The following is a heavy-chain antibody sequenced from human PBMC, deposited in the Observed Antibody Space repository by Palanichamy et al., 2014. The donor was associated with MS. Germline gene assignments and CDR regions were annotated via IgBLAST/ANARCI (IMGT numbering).Heavy chain of an antibody. CDR1: GFPFSDYY. V-gene: IGHV3-11*01. CDR2: ISETKSSI. Sequence: QVQLVESGGGLVKPGGSLRLSCAASGFPFSDYYMSWIRQAPGKGLEWVSYISETKSSIYYADSVKGRFTISRDNAKSSLYLQMNSLRAEDTAVYYCARDHPAYYFDYWGQGTLVTASS. D-gene: IGHD2-2*01. CDR3: ARDHPAYYFDY. J-gene: IGHJ4*02.